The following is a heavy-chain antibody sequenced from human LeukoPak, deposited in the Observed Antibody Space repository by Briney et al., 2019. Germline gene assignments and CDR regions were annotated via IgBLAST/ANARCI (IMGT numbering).Heavy chain of an antibody. D-gene: IGHD5-24*01. CDR3: ARTEMATKGPLDY. Sequence: ASVTVSFKASGYTFTVYYMHWVRQAPGQGLEWMGWINPNSGGTNYAQKFQGWVTMTRDTSISTAYMELSRLRSDDTAVYYCARTEMATKGPLDYWGQGTLVTVSS. V-gene: IGHV1-2*04. J-gene: IGHJ4*02. CDR1: GYTFTVYY. CDR2: INPNSGGT.